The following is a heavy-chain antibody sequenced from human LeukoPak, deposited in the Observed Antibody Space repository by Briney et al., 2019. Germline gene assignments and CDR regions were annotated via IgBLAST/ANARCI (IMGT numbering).Heavy chain of an antibody. J-gene: IGHJ6*02. D-gene: IGHD5-18*01. CDR1: GFTFSSYS. CDR2: ISSSSSYI. V-gene: IGHV3-21*03. CDR3: TRGPIQLWRYYGMDV. Sequence: GGSPRLSCAASGFTFSSYSMNWVRQAPGKGLEWVSSISSSSSYIYYADSVKGRFTISRDDSKNIAYLQMNSLKTEDTAVYYCTRGPIQLWRYYGMDVWGQGTTVIVSS.